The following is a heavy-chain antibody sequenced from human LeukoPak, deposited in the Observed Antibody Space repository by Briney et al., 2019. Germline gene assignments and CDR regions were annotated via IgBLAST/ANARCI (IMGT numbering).Heavy chain of an antibody. D-gene: IGHD2-21*02. J-gene: IGHJ5*02. CDR1: GYTFISDD. CDR2: MNPNSGNT. V-gene: IGHV1-8*01. Sequence: ASVKVSCQASGYTFISDDIHWVRQAPGQGLEWMGWMNPNSGNTGYAQKFQGRVTMTRNTSISTAYMELSSLRSEDTAVYYCARDLAYCGCDCDSHPISRDPWGQRTRDTVSS. CDR3: ARDLAYCGCDCDSHPISRDP.